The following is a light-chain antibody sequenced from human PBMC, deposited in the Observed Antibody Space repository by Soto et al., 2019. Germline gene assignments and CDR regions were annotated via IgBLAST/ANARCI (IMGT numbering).Light chain of an antibody. Sequence: QSALTQPASVSGSPGQSITISCTGTSSDVGGYNYVSWYQQHPGKAPKLMIYEVSNRPSGVSNRFSGSKSGNTASLTISGLQAEDEADYGCSSYTSSSIDYVFGTGTKLTVL. CDR2: EVS. CDR3: SSYTSSSIDYV. CDR1: SSDVGGYNY. V-gene: IGLV2-14*01. J-gene: IGLJ1*01.